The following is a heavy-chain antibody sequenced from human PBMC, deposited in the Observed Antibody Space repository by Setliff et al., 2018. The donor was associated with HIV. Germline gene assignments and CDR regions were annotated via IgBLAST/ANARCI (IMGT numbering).Heavy chain of an antibody. CDR1: GYTLTELS. J-gene: IGHJ4*02. V-gene: IGHV1-24*01. CDR3: ATIVAVAGMGFDY. Sequence: ASVKVSCKVSGYTLTELSMHWLRQTPGKGLEWMGGFDPEDGETIYAQKFQGRVTMTEDTSTDTAYMELSSLRSEDTAVYYCATIVAVAGMGFDYWGQGTLVTVSS. D-gene: IGHD6-19*01. CDR2: FDPEDGET.